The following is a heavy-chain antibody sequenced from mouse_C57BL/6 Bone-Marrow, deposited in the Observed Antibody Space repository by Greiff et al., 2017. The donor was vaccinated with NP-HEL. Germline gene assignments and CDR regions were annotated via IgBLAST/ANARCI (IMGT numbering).Heavy chain of an antibody. V-gene: IGHV7-3*01. J-gene: IGHJ4*01. CDR3: ARWDGNDEYYAMDY. CDR1: GFTFTDYY. D-gene: IGHD2-2*01. Sequence: EVKLVESGGGLVQPGGSLSLSCAASGFTFTDYYMSWVRQPPGKALEWLGFIRNNANGYTSEYSAYVKGRFTISKANSQSILYIQMNALRAGDSATYYCARWDGNDEYYAMDYWGQGTSVTVSS. CDR2: IRNNANGYTS.